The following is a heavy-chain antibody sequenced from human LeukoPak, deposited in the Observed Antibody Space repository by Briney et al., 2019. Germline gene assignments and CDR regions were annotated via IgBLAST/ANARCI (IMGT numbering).Heavy chain of an antibody. CDR1: GASISSNNYY. V-gene: IGHV4-39*01. J-gene: IGHJ3*01. CDR2: IFYVGST. CDR3: ARQGVSTGSFYLSAFDV. D-gene: IGHD1-26*01. Sequence: PSETLSLTCTVSGASISSNNYYWAWVRRPPGKGLESIGSIFYVGSTFYNPSLRSRITMSVDLSKNEFYLKMTALTAADTSVYFCARQGVSTGSFYLSAFDVWGRGTAVVVSS.